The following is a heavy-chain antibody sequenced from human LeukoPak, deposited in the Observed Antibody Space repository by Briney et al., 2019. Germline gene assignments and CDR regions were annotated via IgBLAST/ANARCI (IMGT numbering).Heavy chain of an antibody. Sequence: AASVKVSCTASGYTFSTCAISWVRQAPGQGLEWMGWISAYNGNTIYAQKFQGRVTMTTDTSTDTAYMELRSLRSDDTAVYYCARDDRGSCSSTTCPYFDYWGQGTLVTVSS. J-gene: IGHJ4*02. CDR2: ISAYNGNT. D-gene: IGHD2-2*01. CDR1: GYTFSTCA. V-gene: IGHV1-18*01. CDR3: ARDDRGSCSSTTCPYFDY.